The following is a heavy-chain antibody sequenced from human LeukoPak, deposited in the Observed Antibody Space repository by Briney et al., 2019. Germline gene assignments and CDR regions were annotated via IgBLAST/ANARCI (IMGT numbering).Heavy chain of an antibody. V-gene: IGHV3-7*03. CDR2: INQDESEK. CDR1: GFTFSSYW. Sequence: HTGGSLRLSCAASGFTFSSYWMSWVRQAPGKGLEWVAHINQDESEKSYVDSAKGRFTISRDNGKNSLYLQMSSLRVEDTGVCHCARGHYGLDVWGQGTTVTVSS. J-gene: IGHJ6*02. CDR3: ARGHYGLDV.